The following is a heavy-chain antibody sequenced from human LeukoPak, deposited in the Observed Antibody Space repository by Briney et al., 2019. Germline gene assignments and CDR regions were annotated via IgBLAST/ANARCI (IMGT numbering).Heavy chain of an antibody. Sequence: GGSLRLSCAASGFTFSTYSMHWVRQAPGKGLEPVSAISSNGDITYYANSVKGRFTISRDNSKNTLYLQMGSLRAEDMAVYYCAREYYGGYVDYWGQGTLVTVSS. D-gene: IGHD3-10*01. CDR1: GFTFSTYS. J-gene: IGHJ4*02. CDR2: ISSNGDIT. V-gene: IGHV3-64*01. CDR3: AREYYGGYVDY.